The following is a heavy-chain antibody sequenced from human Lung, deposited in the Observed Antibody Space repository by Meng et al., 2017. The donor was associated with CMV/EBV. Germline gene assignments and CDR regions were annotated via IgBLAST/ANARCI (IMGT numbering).Heavy chain of an antibody. D-gene: IGHD1-1*01. J-gene: IGHJ4*02. V-gene: IGHV3-7*03. CDR2: IKEDGTVK. CDR1: GFSFTNSW. CDR3: ARDGAYNRFAY. Sequence: GEXXKISCAASGFSFTNSWMTWVRQAPGKGPEWVANIKEDGTVKNYVGSVKGRFTISRDNAKNSLYLQLNSLRVEDTAVYYCARDGAYNRFAYWGRGNRV.